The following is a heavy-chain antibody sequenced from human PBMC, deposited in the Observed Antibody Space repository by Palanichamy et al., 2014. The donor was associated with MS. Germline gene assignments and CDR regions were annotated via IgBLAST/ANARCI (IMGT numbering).Heavy chain of an antibody. Sequence: QVQLVESGGGVVQPGRSLRLSCAASGFTFSSYGMHWVRQAPGKGLEWVAVIWYDGSNKYYADSVKGRFTISRDNSKNTLHLQMNSLRAEDTAVYYCAGGRFWCGYFDYWGQGTLVTVSS. D-gene: IGHD3-3*01. CDR1: GFTFSSYG. J-gene: IGHJ4*02. CDR2: IWYDGSNK. V-gene: IGHV3-33*01. CDR3: AGGRFWCGYFDY.